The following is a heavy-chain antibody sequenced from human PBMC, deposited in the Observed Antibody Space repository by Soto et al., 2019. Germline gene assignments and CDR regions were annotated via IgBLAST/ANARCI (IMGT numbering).Heavy chain of an antibody. CDR1: GGTFSSYA. Sequence: ASAKVSCKASGGTFSSYAISWVRQAPGQGLEWMGGIIPIFGTANYAQKFQGRVTITADESTSTAYMELSSLRSEDTAVYYCARGIAASDYYYYYGMDVWGQGTTVTVSS. D-gene: IGHD6-13*01. CDR3: ARGIAASDYYYYYGMDV. CDR2: IIPIFGTA. V-gene: IGHV1-69*13. J-gene: IGHJ6*02.